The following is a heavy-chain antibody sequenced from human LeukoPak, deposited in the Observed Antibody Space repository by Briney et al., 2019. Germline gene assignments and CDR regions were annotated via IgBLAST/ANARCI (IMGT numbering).Heavy chain of an antibody. CDR1: GYSISSGYY. CDR3: ARSTPVAFDI. D-gene: IGHD1-1*01. Sequence: PSETLSLTCTVSGYSISSGYYWGWIRQPPGKGLEWIGSIYHSGSTYYNPSLKSRVTISVDTSKNQFSLKLSSVTAADTAVYYCARSTPVAFDIWGQGTMVTVSS. J-gene: IGHJ3*02. CDR2: IYHSGST. V-gene: IGHV4-38-2*02.